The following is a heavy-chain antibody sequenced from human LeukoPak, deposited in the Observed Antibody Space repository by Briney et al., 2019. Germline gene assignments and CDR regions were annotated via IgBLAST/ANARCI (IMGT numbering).Heavy chain of an antibody. V-gene: IGHV1-2*02. CDR2: INPNSGGT. CDR3: ARSLRPSYYFDY. Sequence: WASVKVSCKASGYTFTGYYMHWVRQAPGQGLEWMGWINPNSGGTNYAQKFQCRVTMTRDTSISTAYMELSRLRSEDTAVYYCARSLRPSYYFDYWGQGTLVTVSS. CDR1: GYTFTGYY. J-gene: IGHJ4*02. D-gene: IGHD4-17*01.